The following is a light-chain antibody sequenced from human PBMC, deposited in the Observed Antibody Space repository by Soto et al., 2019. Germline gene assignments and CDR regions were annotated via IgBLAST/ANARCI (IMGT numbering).Light chain of an antibody. J-gene: IGKJ2*01. V-gene: IGKV3-20*01. CDR3: QQYGGSPPNT. CDR1: QSLSNSY. Sequence: EVVLTQSPGTLSLSPGESATLSCRASQSLSNSYLAWYQQKPGQAPRLLIYGASSRATGIPDRFSGSGSGIDFTLTISRLEPEDFAVYYCQQYGGSPPNTFGQGTKLEIK. CDR2: GAS.